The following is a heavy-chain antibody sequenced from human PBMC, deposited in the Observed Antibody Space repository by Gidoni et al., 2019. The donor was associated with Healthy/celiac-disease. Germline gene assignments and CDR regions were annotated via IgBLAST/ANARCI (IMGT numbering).Heavy chain of an antibody. CDR2: IYYSGST. Sequence: QVQLQESGPGLVKPSETLSLTCTVSGGSICSYYWSWIRQPPGKGLEWIGYIYYSGSTNYNPSLKSRVTISVDTSKNQFSLKLSSVTAADTAVYYCARETGYYYDSSGWFDAFDIWGQGTMVTVSS. V-gene: IGHV4-59*01. CDR1: GGSICSYY. D-gene: IGHD3-22*01. J-gene: IGHJ3*02. CDR3: ARETGYYYDSSGWFDAFDI.